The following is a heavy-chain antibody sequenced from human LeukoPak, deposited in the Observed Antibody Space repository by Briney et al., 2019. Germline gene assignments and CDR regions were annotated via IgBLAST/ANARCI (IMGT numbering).Heavy chain of an antibody. CDR2: INPSGGST. V-gene: IGHV1-46*01. J-gene: IGHJ4*02. D-gene: IGHD3-16*02. CDR3: AREGIMITFGGVIVFDY. Sequence: ASVKVSCKASGYTFTSYYMHWVRQAPGQGLEWMGIINPSGGSTSYAQKFQGRVTMTRDTSTSTVYMELGSLRSEDTAVYYCAREGIMITFGGVIVFDYWGQGTLVTVSS. CDR1: GYTFTSYY.